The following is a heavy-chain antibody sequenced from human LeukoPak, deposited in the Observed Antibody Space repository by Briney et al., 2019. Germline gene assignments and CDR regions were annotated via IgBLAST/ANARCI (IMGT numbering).Heavy chain of an antibody. D-gene: IGHD3-10*01. CDR2: INPNSGGT. Sequence: ASEGVSCKASGYTFTGYYMHWLRQAPGQGLEWMGWINPNSGGTNYAEKFEGRVTMTSDTSISTAYMELTRLRSDDTAVYYCARGRISYYLDYWGQGTLVCVSS. CDR3: ARGRISYYLDY. J-gene: IGHJ4*02. V-gene: IGHV1-2*02. CDR1: GYTFTGYY.